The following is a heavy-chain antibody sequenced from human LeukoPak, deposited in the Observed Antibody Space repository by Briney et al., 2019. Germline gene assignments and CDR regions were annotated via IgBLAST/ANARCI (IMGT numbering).Heavy chain of an antibody. CDR1: GSSISGYY. CDR3: ARDGVAGSASDY. D-gene: IGHD3-3*01. J-gene: IGHJ4*02. CDR2: VYISGST. Sequence: SGTLSLTCTVSGSSISGYYWSWIRQPAGKGLEWIGRVYISGSTDYNPSLRSRVTMSVDLSKKQVSLKLNSVTAADTAVYYCARDGVAGSASDYWGQGALVTVSS. V-gene: IGHV4-4*07.